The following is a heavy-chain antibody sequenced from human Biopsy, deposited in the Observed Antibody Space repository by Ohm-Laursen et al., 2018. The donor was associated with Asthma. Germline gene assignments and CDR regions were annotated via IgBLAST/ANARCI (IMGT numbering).Heavy chain of an antibody. J-gene: IGHJ4*02. CDR3: AGFCSGGNCPDH. CDR2: IHYSGST. D-gene: IGHD2-15*01. V-gene: IGHV4-59*01. CDR1: GVSIRSYY. Sequence: GTLSLTCTVSGVSIRSYYWTWIRQPPGKGLEWIGNIHYSGSTYSNPSLKSRVTISVDTSKKQISLRLSSVIAADTAVYYCAGFCSGGNCPDHWGQGTLVTVSS.